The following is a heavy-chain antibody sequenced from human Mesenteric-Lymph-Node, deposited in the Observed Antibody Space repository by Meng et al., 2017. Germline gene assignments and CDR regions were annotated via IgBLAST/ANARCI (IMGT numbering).Heavy chain of an antibody. CDR1: GGSISSSSYY. J-gene: IGHJ1*01. CDR2: ISGSGGST. D-gene: IGHD3-22*01. Sequence: GGSLRLSCTVSGGSISSSSYYWGWIRQAPGKGLEWVSAISGSGGSTYYADSVKGRFTISRDNSKNTLYLQMNSLRAEDTAVYYCAKDLSEVITTEYFQHWGQGTLVTVSS. V-gene: IGHV3-23*01. CDR3: AKDLSEVITTEYFQH.